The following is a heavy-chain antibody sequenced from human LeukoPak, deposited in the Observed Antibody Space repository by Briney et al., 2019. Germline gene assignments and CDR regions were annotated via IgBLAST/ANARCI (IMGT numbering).Heavy chain of an antibody. J-gene: IGHJ4*02. D-gene: IGHD4-17*01. Sequence: SETLSLTCAVYGGSFSGYYWSWIRQPPGKGLEWIGEINHSGSTNYNPSLKSRVTISVDTSKNQFSLKLSSVTAADTAVYYCARQNYGATVVDYWGQGTLVTVSS. V-gene: IGHV4-34*01. CDR1: GGSFSGYY. CDR2: INHSGST. CDR3: ARQNYGATVVDY.